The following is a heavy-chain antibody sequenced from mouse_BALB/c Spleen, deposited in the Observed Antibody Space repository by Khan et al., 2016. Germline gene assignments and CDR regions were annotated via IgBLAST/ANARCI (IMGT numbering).Heavy chain of an antibody. CDR1: GYSITSDYA. D-gene: IGHD2-14*01. CDR2: ISYSGST. CDR3: ARWVRRGDFDD. J-gene: IGHJ2*01. V-gene: IGHV3-2*02. Sequence: EVQLQESGPGLVKPSQSLSLTCTVTGYSITSDYAWNWFRQFPGNKLESMGYISYSGSTSYNPSLISRLSITRDTSKNQFFLQLNSVASEDTATYYCARWVRRGDFDDWGQGTTLPDSS.